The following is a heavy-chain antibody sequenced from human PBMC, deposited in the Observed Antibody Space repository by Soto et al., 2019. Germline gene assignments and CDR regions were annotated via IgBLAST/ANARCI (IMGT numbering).Heavy chain of an antibody. D-gene: IGHD5-18*01. Sequence: GGSLRLSCAASGFTFSSYEMNWVRQAPGKGLEWVSYISSSGSTIYYADSVKGRFTISRDNAKNSLYLQMNSLRAEDTAVYYCARWGYSYGFLFDYWGQRTLVTVSS. V-gene: IGHV3-48*03. CDR3: ARWGYSYGFLFDY. CDR2: ISSSGSTI. CDR1: GFTFSSYE. J-gene: IGHJ4*02.